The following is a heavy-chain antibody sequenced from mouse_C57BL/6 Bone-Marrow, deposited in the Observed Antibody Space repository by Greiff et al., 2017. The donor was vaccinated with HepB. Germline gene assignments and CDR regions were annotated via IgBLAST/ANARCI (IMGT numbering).Heavy chain of an antibody. Sequence: EVKLVESGGGLVQPGGSLKLSCAASGFTFSDYGMAWVRQAPRKGPEWVAFISNLAYSIYYADTVTGRFTISRENAKNTLYLEMSSLRSEDTAMYYCARRGWPPYYAMDYWGQGTSVTVSS. J-gene: IGHJ4*01. D-gene: IGHD1-1*02. CDR1: GFTFSDYG. V-gene: IGHV5-15*01. CDR3: ARRGWPPYYAMDY. CDR2: ISNLAYSI.